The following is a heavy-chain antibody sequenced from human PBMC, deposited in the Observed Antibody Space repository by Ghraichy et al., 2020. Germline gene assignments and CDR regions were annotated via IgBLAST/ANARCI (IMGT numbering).Heavy chain of an antibody. V-gene: IGHV1-18*01. CDR1: GYTFTSYG. J-gene: IGHJ4*02. CDR3: ARDCPSDPTRYSSSWPTFDY. D-gene: IGHD6-13*01. Sequence: ASVKVSCKASGYTFTSYGISWVRQAPGQGLEWMGWISAYNGNTNYAQKLQGRVTMTTDTSTSTAYMELRSLRSDDTAVYYCARDCPSDPTRYSSSWPTFDYWGQGTLVTVSS. CDR2: ISAYNGNT.